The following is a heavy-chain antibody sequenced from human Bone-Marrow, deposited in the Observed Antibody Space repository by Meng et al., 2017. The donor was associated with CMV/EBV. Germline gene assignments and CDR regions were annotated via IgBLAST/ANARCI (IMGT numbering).Heavy chain of an antibody. J-gene: IGHJ6*02. CDR2: IGTAGDT. V-gene: IGHV3-13*01. CDR1: GFTFSSYD. Sequence: GGSLRLSCAASGFTFSSYDMHWVRQATGKGLEWVSAIGTAGDTYYPGSVKGRFTISRENAKTSLYLQMNSLRAGDTAVYYCARGFRYDFWSGYSGGGMDVWVQGTTVTVSS. D-gene: IGHD3-3*01. CDR3: ARGFRYDFWSGYSGGGMDV.